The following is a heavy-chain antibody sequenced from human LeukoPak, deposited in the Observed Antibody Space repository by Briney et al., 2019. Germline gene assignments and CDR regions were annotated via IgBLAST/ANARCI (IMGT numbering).Heavy chain of an antibody. Sequence: SETLSLTCTVSGDSISSGSYYWGWLRQPRGKGLEWIGTIYYRGSTYYNPSLKSRVTISLDTSKNQFSLGLSSITAADTAVYYCARMIAAAGNYYYYYYMDVWGKGTTVTVSS. J-gene: IGHJ6*03. CDR1: GDSISSGSYY. CDR3: ARMIAAAGNYYYYYYMDV. CDR2: IYYRGST. D-gene: IGHD6-13*01. V-gene: IGHV4-39*07.